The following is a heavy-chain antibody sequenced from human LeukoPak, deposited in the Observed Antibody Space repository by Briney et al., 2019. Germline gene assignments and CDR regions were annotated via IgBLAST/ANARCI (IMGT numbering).Heavy chain of an antibody. D-gene: IGHD3-3*01. Sequence: SVKVSCKASGGTFSSYAISWVRQAPGQGLEWMGGIIPIFGTANYAQKFQGRVTITTDESTSTAYMELSSLRSEDTAVYYCARGYYDFWSGYYNVNYYYYYYMDVWGKGTTVTVSS. CDR3: ARGYYDFWSGYYNVNYYYYYYMDV. J-gene: IGHJ6*03. V-gene: IGHV1-69*05. CDR2: IIPIFGTA. CDR1: GGTFSSYA.